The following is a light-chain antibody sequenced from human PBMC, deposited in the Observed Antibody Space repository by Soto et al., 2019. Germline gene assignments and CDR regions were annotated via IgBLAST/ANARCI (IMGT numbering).Light chain of an antibody. CDR1: QSVSRRF. Sequence: EIVLTQSPGTLSLSPGERSTRYCSGSQSVSRRFVAWYQPKVGQAPRILRYGASSRATGIPDRCSGRGAGTDGNLPISRLEPEEVAVDYGQQYGSSPRTFGQGTRLEIK. J-gene: IGKJ5*01. CDR3: QQYGSSPRT. CDR2: GAS. V-gene: IGKV3-20*01.